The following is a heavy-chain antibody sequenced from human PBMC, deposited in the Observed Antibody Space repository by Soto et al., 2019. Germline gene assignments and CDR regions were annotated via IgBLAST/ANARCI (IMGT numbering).Heavy chain of an antibody. Sequence: PSETLSLTCAVSGGSISSGGYSWSWIRQPPGKGLEWIGYIYHSGSTYYNPSLKSRVTISVDRSKNQFSLQWSSLKASDTAMYYCTRTSAAGKNYYGMDVWGQGTTVTVSS. D-gene: IGHD6-13*01. V-gene: IGHV4-30-2*01. CDR1: GGSISSGGYS. CDR3: TRTSAAGKNYYGMDV. J-gene: IGHJ6*02. CDR2: IYHSGST.